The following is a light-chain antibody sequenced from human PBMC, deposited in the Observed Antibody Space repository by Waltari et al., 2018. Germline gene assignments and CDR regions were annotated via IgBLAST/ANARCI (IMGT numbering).Light chain of an antibody. CDR3: QQLYSYPLT. CDR1: QGISTS. J-gene: IGKJ4*01. V-gene: IGKV1-9*01. CDR2: VAS. Sequence: DIQLTQSPSLGDRVTITCRASQGISTSLAWYQQKSGKAPKLLIYVASTLQSGVPSRFSGSGSGTEFSLTISALQPEDFATYYCQQLYSYPLTFGGGTKVEI.